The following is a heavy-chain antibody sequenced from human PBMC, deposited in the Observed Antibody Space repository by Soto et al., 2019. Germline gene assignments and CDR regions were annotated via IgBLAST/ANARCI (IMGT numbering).Heavy chain of an antibody. V-gene: IGHV1-18*01. CDR2: ISAYNGNT. Sequence: ASVKVSCKASGYTFTSYGTSWVRQAPGQGLEWMGWISAYNGNTNYAQKLQGRVTMTTDTSTSTAYMELRSLRSDDTAVYYCARVPPDCSGGSCYFWFDPWGQGTLVTVSS. CDR3: ARVPPDCSGGSCYFWFDP. CDR1: GYTFTSYG. D-gene: IGHD2-15*01. J-gene: IGHJ5*02.